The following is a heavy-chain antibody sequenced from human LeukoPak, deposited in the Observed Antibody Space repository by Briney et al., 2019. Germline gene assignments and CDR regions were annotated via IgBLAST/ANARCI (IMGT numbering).Heavy chain of an antibody. Sequence: SETLSLTCAVYGGSFSGYYWSWIRQPPGKGLEWIGEINHSGSTNYNPSLKSRVTISVDTSKNQFSLKLSSVTAADTAVYYCARHSNSWYYYYYMDVWGKGTTVTISS. CDR1: GGSFSGYY. CDR2: INHSGST. CDR3: ARHSNSWYYYYYMDV. V-gene: IGHV4-34*01. J-gene: IGHJ6*03. D-gene: IGHD6-13*01.